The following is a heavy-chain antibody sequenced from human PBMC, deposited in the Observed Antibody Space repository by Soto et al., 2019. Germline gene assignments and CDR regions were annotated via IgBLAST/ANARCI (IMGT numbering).Heavy chain of an antibody. Sequence: QVQLQESGPGLVKSSETLSLTCTVSGGSVNSEHYYWNWIRQPPGKGLEWIGYFYYTGSTNYNPSLESRLTMSVDMSKNHFYLKLSSVTAADTAVYYCAGGTDGKKVAYWGQGTLVTVSS. D-gene: IGHD5-12*01. V-gene: IGHV4-61*03. CDR3: AGGTDGKKVAY. CDR2: FYYTGST. CDR1: GGSVNSEHYY. J-gene: IGHJ4*02.